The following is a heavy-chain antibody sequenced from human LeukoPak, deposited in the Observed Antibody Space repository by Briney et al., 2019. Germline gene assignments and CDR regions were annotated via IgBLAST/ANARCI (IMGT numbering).Heavy chain of an antibody. CDR2: ISSSGTTI. D-gene: IGHD3-16*02. J-gene: IGHJ4*02. CDR1: GFTFSSYS. CDR3: ARGGSYPFDY. Sequence: GGSLRLSCAASGFTFSSYSMNWVRQAPGKGLEWVSYISSSGTTIYYADSVKGRFTISRDNAKNPVHLQMNSLRDDDTAVYYCARGGSYPFDYWGQGTLVTVSS. V-gene: IGHV3-48*02.